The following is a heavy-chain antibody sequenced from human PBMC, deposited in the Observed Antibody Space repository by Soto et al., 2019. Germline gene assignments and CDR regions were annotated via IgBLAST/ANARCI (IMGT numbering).Heavy chain of an antibody. J-gene: IGHJ4*02. CDR2: ISGSGGST. D-gene: IGHD3-22*01. Sequence: GGSLRLSCAASGFTFSSYAMSWVRQAPGKGLEWVSAISGSGGSTYYADSVKGRFTISRDNSKNTLYLQMNSLRAEDTAVYYCAKGKPPRGITMIVVVPGLGYYFVSWGQGTLVTVSS. CDR3: AKGKPPRGITMIVVVPGLGYYFVS. V-gene: IGHV3-23*01. CDR1: GFTFSSYA.